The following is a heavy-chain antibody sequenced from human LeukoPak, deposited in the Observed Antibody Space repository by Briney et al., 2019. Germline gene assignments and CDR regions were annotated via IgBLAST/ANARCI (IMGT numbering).Heavy chain of an antibody. CDR1: GFTFSGYG. V-gene: IGHV3-33*01. Sequence: PGGSLRLSCAASGFTFSGYGMHWVRQPPGNGLEWVAVIWSDGSNKYYEDSVKGRFTISRDNSKNTLYLQMNSLRAEDTAVYWCARGIYSGYHYFDYWGQGTLVTVSS. D-gene: IGHD5-12*01. CDR3: ARGIYSGYHYFDY. CDR2: IWSDGSNK. J-gene: IGHJ4*02.